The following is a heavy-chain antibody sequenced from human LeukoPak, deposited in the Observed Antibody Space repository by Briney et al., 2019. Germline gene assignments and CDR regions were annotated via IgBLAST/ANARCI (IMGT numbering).Heavy chain of an antibody. CDR2: INSDGSTT. J-gene: IGHJ6*02. V-gene: IGHV3-74*01. CDR1: GFTFSSFW. CDR3: ARGIYGMVV. Sequence: GGSLRLSCAASGFTFSSFWMHWVRQAPGKGLVWVSRINSDGSTTTYADSVKGRFTISRDNAKNTLYLQMNGLRAEGTAVYYCARGIYGMVVWGQGTTVTVSS.